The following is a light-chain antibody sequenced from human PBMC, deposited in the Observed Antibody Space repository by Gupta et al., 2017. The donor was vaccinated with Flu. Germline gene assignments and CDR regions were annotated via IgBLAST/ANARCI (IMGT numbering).Light chain of an antibody. V-gene: IGLV1-51*02. Sequence: QTVLTQPPSISPAPGQSVTISCSGSSSNIGNTYVSWYQQLPGAAPKLLIYENNKRPSGIPDRFSGSKSGTSAALGITGLQTGDEADYYCGTWDGSLSTDVFGTGTKVTVL. CDR1: SSNIGNTY. CDR2: ENN. CDR3: GTWDGSLSTDV. J-gene: IGLJ1*01.